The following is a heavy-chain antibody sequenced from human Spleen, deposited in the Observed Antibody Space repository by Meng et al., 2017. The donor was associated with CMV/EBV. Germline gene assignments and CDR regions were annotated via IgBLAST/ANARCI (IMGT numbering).Heavy chain of an antibody. J-gene: IGHJ4*02. CDR2: ISSSSSLT. D-gene: IGHD6-13*01. Sequence: GESLKISCAASGFTFSAFSMNWVRQAPGKGLEWLSSISSSSSLTFYADSMKGRFIISRDNAKTSLYLQMNSLRDEDTAVYYCAREGYSSSTALDYWGQGTLVTVSS. V-gene: IGHV3-48*02. CDR3: AREGYSSSTALDY. CDR1: GFTFSAFS.